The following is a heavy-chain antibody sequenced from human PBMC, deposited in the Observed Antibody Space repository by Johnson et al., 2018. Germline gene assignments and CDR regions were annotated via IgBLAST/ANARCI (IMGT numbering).Heavy chain of an antibody. D-gene: IGHD3-9*01. CDR3: ARDYDILTGYYIPLSKYYYYMDV. Sequence: VQLVQSGGGLVKPGGSXRLSCAASGFTFSSYSMNWVRQAPGKGLEWVSSISSSSSYIYYADSVKGRFTIPIDNPKNTLYLQMNSRRAEDTAVYYCARDYDILTGYYIPLSKYYYYMDVWGKGTTVTVSS. J-gene: IGHJ6*03. CDR2: ISSSSSYI. V-gene: IGHV3-21*01. CDR1: GFTFSSYS.